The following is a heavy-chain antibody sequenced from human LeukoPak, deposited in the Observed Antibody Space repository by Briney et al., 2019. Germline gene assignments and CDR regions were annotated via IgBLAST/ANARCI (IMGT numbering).Heavy chain of an antibody. Sequence: PSETLSLTCAVYGGSFSGYYWSWIRQPPGKGLEWIGEINHSGSTNYNPSLKSRVTISVDTSKNQFSLKLSSVTAADTAVYYCARHLYSSGWPPFDYWGQGTLVTVSS. CDR1: GGSFSGYY. CDR3: ARHLYSSGWPPFDY. J-gene: IGHJ4*02. D-gene: IGHD6-19*01. V-gene: IGHV4-34*01. CDR2: INHSGST.